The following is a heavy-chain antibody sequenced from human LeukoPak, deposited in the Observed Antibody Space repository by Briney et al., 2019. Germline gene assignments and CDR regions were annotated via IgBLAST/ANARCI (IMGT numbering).Heavy chain of an antibody. CDR1: GFTLSSYS. J-gene: IGHJ6*02. V-gene: IGHV3-21*04. CDR2: ISSSSSYI. CDR3: AKERAVVGARNYYRRLYGLDV. D-gene: IGHD2-15*01. Sequence: PGGSLRLSCAASGFTLSSYSMSWVRQAPGKGLEWVSSISSSSSYIYYADSVKGRFTISRDNAKNSLYLQMNSLRAEDTAVYYCAKERAVVGARNYYRRLYGLDVWGQGTTVTVSS.